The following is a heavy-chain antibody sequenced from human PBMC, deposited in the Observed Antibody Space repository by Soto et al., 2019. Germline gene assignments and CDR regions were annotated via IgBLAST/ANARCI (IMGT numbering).Heavy chain of an antibody. CDR3: AHMWPPRAAAGNRYYFDY. V-gene: IGHV2-5*01. D-gene: IGHD6-13*01. J-gene: IGHJ4*02. Sequence: QITLKESGTTLLKPTQTLTLTCTFSGFSLSTSGVGVGWIRQPPGKALEWLALIYWNDDTRYSPSLKSRLTITKDTSKNQVVLTMTNMDPVDTATYYCAHMWPPRAAAGNRYYFDYWGQGTLVTVSS. CDR1: GFSLSTSGVG. CDR2: IYWNDDT.